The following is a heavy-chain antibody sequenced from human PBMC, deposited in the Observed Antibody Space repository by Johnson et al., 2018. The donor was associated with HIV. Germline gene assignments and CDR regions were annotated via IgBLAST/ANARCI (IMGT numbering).Heavy chain of an antibody. CDR2: ISYDGSNK. CDR3: TRGVNSEGGGI. J-gene: IGHJ3*02. D-gene: IGHD2-21*01. V-gene: IGHV3-30*19. CDR1: GFTFSSYG. Sequence: QVQLVESGGGVVQPGGSLRLSCAASGFTFSSYGMFWVRQAPGKGLEWVAVISYDGSNKYYADSVKGRFTISRDNSKNTLYLQMNSLKIDDTAVYYCTRGVNSEGGGIWGQGTMVTVSS.